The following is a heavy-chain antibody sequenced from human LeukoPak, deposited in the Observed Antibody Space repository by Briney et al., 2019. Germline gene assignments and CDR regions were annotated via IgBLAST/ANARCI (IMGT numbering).Heavy chain of an antibody. Sequence: PSETLSLTCAVYGGSFSNYYWSWIRQPPGTGLEWLGEINHSGSTNYNPSLKSRVTISVDTSKNQFSLKLSSVTAADTAVYYCVRGLVVPTATRFWYFDLWGRGTLVTVSP. CDR2: INHSGST. CDR3: VRGLVVPTATRFWYFDL. D-gene: IGHD2-2*01. V-gene: IGHV4-34*01. J-gene: IGHJ2*01. CDR1: GGSFSNYY.